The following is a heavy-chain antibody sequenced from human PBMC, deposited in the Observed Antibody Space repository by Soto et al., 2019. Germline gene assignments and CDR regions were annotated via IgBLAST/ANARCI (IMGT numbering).Heavy chain of an antibody. J-gene: IGHJ4*02. V-gene: IGHV4-38-2*02. CDR3: AREYYDSSGYYLLDY. Sequence: SETLSLTCAVSGYSISSGYYWGWIRQPPGKGLEWIGSIYHSGSTYYNPSPKSRVTISVDTSKNQFSLKLSSVTAADTAVYYCAREYYDSSGYYLLDYWGQGTLVTVSS. CDR2: IYHSGST. CDR1: GYSISSGYY. D-gene: IGHD3-22*01.